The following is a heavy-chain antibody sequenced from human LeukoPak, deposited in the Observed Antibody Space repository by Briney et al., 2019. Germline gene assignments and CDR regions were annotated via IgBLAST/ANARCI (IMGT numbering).Heavy chain of an antibody. J-gene: IGHJ4*02. CDR3: ARHISSGGTYAHFDY. Sequence: PSETLSLTCTVSGSMYNYYWSWIRQPPGEGLEWIGWIHYNGNTNYNPSLKSRVTMSLDTSENQVSLKLNSVTAADTAVYCCARHISSGGTYAHFDYWGQGTLVTVSS. D-gene: IGHD1-26*01. CDR2: IHYNGNT. V-gene: IGHV4-59*08. CDR1: GSMYNYY.